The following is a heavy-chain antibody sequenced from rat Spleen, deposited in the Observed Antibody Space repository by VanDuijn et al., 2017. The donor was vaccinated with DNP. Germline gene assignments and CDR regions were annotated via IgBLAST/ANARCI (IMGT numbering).Heavy chain of an antibody. J-gene: IGHJ1*01. CDR3: TTGGYQSF. Sequence: EVQLVESGGGLVQPGRSLKLSCAASGFTFSDYYMAWVRQAPTKGLEWVASISNDGGSTYYRDSVKGRFTISRDNAKSTLYLQMDSLRSEDTATYYCTTGGYQSFWGPGTMVTVSS. CDR1: GFTFSDYY. D-gene: IGHD1-11*01. CDR2: ISNDGGST. V-gene: IGHV5-20*01.